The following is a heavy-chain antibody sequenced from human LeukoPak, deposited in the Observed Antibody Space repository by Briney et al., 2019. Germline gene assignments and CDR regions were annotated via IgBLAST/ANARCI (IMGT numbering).Heavy chain of an antibody. CDR3: ARVTQAVAGTFDY. Sequence: GGSLLLSWAATGFSFSTYAMHWVRQAPGKGLEWVAAIWFDGSNKYYADSLKGRFTISRDNSKNTLFLQMSNLRADDTALYYCARVTQAVAGTFDYWGQGTLVTVSS. CDR2: IWFDGSNK. D-gene: IGHD6-19*01. J-gene: IGHJ4*02. CDR1: GFSFSTYA. V-gene: IGHV3-33*01.